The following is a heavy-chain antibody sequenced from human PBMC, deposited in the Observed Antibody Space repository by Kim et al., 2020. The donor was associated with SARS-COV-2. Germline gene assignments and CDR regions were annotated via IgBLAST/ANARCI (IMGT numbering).Heavy chain of an antibody. CDR3: ARVMGGGDCYPDY. CDR1: GYSISSGYY. CDR2: IYHSGST. D-gene: IGHD2-21*02. J-gene: IGHJ4*02. V-gene: IGHV4-38-2*02. Sequence: SETLSLTCTVSGYSISSGYYWGWIRQPPGKGLEWIGSIYHSGSTYYNPSLKSRVTISVDTSKNQFSLKLSSVTAADTAVYYCARVMGGGDCYPDYWGQGTLVTVSS.